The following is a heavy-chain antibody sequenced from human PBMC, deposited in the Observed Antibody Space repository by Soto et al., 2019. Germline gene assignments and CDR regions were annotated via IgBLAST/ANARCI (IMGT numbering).Heavy chain of an antibody. V-gene: IGHV4-59*01. CDR2: IYYSGST. D-gene: IGHD2-15*01. J-gene: IGHJ5*01. Sequence: PSETLSLTCTVSGGSISSFYWSWIRQSPGKGLEFIGYIYYSGSTTYNPSLKNRVTISVDTSSQFSLRLTSVTAADTAVYFCARGRYCLTGRCFPNWFDSWGQGTLVTVSS. CDR3: ARGRYCLTGRCFPNWFDS. CDR1: GGSISSFY.